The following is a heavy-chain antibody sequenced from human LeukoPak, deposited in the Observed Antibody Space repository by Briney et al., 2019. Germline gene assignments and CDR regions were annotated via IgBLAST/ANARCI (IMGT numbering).Heavy chain of an antibody. CDR3: ARDLGSGSYYGGYYYYGMDV. D-gene: IGHD3-10*01. CDR2: ISAYNGNT. V-gene: IGHV1-18*01. J-gene: IGHJ6*02. CDR1: GYTFTSYG. Sequence: WASVKVSCKASGYTFTSYGISWVRQAPGQGLEWMGWISAYNGNTNYAQKLQGRVTMTTDTSTSTAYMELRSLRSDDTAVYYCARDLGSGSYYGGYYYYGMDVWGQGTTVTVSS.